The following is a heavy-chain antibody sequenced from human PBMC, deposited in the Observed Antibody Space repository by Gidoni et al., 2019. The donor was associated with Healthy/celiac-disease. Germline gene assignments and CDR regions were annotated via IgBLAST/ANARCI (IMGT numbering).Heavy chain of an antibody. V-gene: IGHV4-39*01. D-gene: IGHD2-2*01. CDR1: GGSIRSSSYY. CDR2: IYYSGST. CDR3: ARTHVVPAAIPPYYYYGMDV. Sequence: QLQLQESGPGLVKPSETLSLTCTVSGGSIRSSSYYWGWIRQPPGKGLEWIGRIYYSGSTYYNPSLKSRVTISVDTSKNQFSLKLSSVTAADTAVYYCARTHVVPAAIPPYYYYGMDVWGQGTTVTVSS. J-gene: IGHJ6*02.